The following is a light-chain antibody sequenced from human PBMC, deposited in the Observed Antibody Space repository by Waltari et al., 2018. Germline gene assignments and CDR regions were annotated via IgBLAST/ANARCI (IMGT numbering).Light chain of an antibody. J-gene: IGLJ2*01. CDR3: FSYAGSNSFA. Sequence: QSALTQPASVSGSPGQSITVSCIGTRNDIGSYNFFSWFQQHPGRAPKLMIYDVSERPLGVSNRFSGSKSGNTASLTISGLQAEDEADYYCFSYAGSNSFAFGGGTRVTVL. CDR2: DVS. CDR1: RNDIGSYNF. V-gene: IGLV2-23*02.